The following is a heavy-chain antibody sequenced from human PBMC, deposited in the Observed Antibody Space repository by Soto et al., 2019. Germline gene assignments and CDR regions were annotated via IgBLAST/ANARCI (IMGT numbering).Heavy chain of an antibody. V-gene: IGHV1-18*01. Sequence: ASVKVSCKASGYTFTSYGISWVRQAPGQGLEWMGWISAYNANTNYAQKLQGRVTMTTDTSTSTAFMELRSLRYDDTAVYYCAKVGYCSGGSCYSLYYYMDVWGKGTTVTVSS. CDR3: AKVGYCSGGSCYSLYYYMDV. J-gene: IGHJ6*03. CDR2: ISAYNANT. CDR1: GYTFTSYG. D-gene: IGHD2-15*01.